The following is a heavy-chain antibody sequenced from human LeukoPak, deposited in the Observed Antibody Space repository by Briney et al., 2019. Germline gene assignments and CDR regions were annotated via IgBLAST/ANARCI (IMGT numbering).Heavy chain of an antibody. V-gene: IGHV3-30-3*01. J-gene: IGHJ4*02. CDR3: ARDPGHGSYFGY. Sequence: GGSLRLSCAASGFTFSSYAMHWVRQAPGKGLEWVAVISYDGSNKYYADSVKGRFTISRDDSKNTLYLQMNSLRAEDTAVYYCARDPGHGSYFGYWGQGTLVTVSS. CDR2: ISYDGSNK. CDR1: GFTFSSYA. D-gene: IGHD1-14*01.